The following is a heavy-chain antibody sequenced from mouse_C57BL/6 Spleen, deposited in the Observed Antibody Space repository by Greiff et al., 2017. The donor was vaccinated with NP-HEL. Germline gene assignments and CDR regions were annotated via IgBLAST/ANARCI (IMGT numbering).Heavy chain of an antibody. CDR1: GFTFSSYT. D-gene: IGHD1-1*01. J-gene: IGHJ1*03. CDR2: ISGGGGNT. Sequence: EVQVVESGGGLVKPGGSLKLSCAASGFTFSSYTMSWVRQTPEKRLEWVATISGGGGNTYYPDSVKGRFTISRDNAKNTLYLQMSSLRSEDTALYYCARYYYGTWYFDVWGTGTTVTVSS. CDR3: ARYYYGTWYFDV. V-gene: IGHV5-9*01.